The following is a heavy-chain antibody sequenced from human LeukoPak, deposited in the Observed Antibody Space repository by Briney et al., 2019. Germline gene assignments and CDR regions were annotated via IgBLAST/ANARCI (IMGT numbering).Heavy chain of an antibody. V-gene: IGHV4-34*01. J-gene: IGHJ5*02. CDR3: ARVIPRFGGPFSFDP. CDR1: GGSFSGYY. Sequence: SETLSLTCAVYGGSFSGYYWSWIRQPPGKGLEGIGEINHSGSTNYNPSLTSRVTISVDTSKNQFSLKLSSVTAADTAVYYCARVIPRFGGPFSFDPWGEGTLVTVSS. CDR2: INHSGST. D-gene: IGHD3-10*02.